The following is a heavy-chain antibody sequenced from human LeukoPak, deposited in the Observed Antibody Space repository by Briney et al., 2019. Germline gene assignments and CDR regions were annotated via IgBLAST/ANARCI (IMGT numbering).Heavy chain of an antibody. CDR2: ISGSGGST. V-gene: IGHV3-23*01. CDR1: GFTFSSYA. D-gene: IGHD6-6*01. CDR3: AKDRGSSTD. Sequence: GGSRRLSCAASGFTFSSYAMSWVRQAPGKGLEWVSAISGSGGSTYYADSVKGRFTNPRDNSKNTLYLQVNSLRAEDTAVYHCAKDRGSSTDWGQGTLVTVSS. J-gene: IGHJ4*02.